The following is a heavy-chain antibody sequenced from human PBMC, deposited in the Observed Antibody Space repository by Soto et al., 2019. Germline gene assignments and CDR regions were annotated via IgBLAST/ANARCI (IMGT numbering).Heavy chain of an antibody. J-gene: IGHJ4*02. V-gene: IGHV1-3*01. D-gene: IGHD6-19*01. Sequence: ASVKVFCKASGYTFTSYAMHWVRQAPGQRLEWMGWINAGNGNTKYSQKFRGRVTITRDTSASTAYMELSSLRSEDTAVYYCARVSGWYHLDYWGQGTLVTVSS. CDR1: GYTFTSYA. CDR3: ARVSGWYHLDY. CDR2: INAGNGNT.